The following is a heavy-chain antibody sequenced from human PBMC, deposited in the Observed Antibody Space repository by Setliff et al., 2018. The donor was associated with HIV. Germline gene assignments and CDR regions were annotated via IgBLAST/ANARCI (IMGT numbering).Heavy chain of an antibody. CDR2: ISNTGDHT. Sequence: HPGGSLRLSCAASGFAFSNYGMHWVRQAPGKRLEYVSAISNTGDHTYYADSVKGRFTISRDNSKNRLDLQMGSLRAEDMAVYYCARDCRVGWVFTYGMDVWGQGTLVTVSS. CDR1: GFAFSNYG. V-gene: IGHV3-64*02. CDR3: ARDCRVGWVFTYGMDV. J-gene: IGHJ6*02. D-gene: IGHD6-13*01.